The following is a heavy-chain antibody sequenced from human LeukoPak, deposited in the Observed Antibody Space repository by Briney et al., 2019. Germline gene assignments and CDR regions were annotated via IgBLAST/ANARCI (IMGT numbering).Heavy chain of an antibody. V-gene: IGHV3-21*01. CDR3: ARVSRAGQPAVAGTGVLVDY. CDR2: IISSSSYI. CDR1: GFTFSSYS. J-gene: IGHJ4*02. Sequence: GSLRLSCAASGFTFSSYSMNWVRQAPGKGLEWVSSIISSSSYIYYADSVKGRFTISRDNAKNSLYLQMNSLRAEDTAVYYCARVSRAGQPAVAGTGVLVDYWGQGTLVTVSS. D-gene: IGHD6-19*01.